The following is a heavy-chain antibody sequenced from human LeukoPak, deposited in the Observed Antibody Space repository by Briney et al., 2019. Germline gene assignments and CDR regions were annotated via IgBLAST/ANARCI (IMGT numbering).Heavy chain of an antibody. D-gene: IGHD3-3*01. CDR3: AKSEADGYYYFDY. V-gene: IGHV3-21*04. Sequence: PGGSLRLSCAASGFTFSSYGMHWVRQAPGKGLEWVSLIDSNSNYMSYADSVKGRFTTSRDNAKNSLYLQMNSLRAEDTAVYYCAKSEADGYYYFDYWGQGTLVTVSS. CDR2: IDSNSNYM. J-gene: IGHJ4*02. CDR1: GFTFSSYG.